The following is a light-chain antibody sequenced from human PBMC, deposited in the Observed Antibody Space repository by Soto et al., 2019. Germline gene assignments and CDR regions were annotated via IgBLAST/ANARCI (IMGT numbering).Light chain of an antibody. CDR2: EAS. CDR3: QQYQTWPRT. J-gene: IGKJ1*01. CDR1: QRLVGN. V-gene: IGKV3-15*01. Sequence: EIVLTQSPATLSVSPGERATLSRRASQRLVGNLAWFQHTHGKAPRILLYEASTRDTGVPARFSGSGSRTDFTLPLSGLQSEDAEIYYCQQYQTWPRTFGQGTKVDIK.